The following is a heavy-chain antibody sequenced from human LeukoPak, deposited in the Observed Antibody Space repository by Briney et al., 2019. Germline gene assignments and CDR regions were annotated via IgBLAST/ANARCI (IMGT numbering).Heavy chain of an antibody. D-gene: IGHD6-13*01. V-gene: IGHV3-30*18. CDR1: GFTFSSYP. CDR3: AKDPSTIADYFFDY. CDR2: ISYDGRDK. J-gene: IGHJ4*02. Sequence: GGSLRLSCAASGFTFSSYPMHWVRQAPGKGLEWVTVISYDGRDKKYADSVKGRFSITRDNSKNTLYLQMNSLRPEDTAVYYCAKDPSTIADYFFDYWGQGTLVTVSS.